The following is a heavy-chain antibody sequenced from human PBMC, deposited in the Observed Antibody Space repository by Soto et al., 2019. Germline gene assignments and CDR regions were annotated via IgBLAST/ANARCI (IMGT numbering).Heavy chain of an antibody. D-gene: IGHD3-10*02. CDR3: ARGPITMIGYYFDY. V-gene: IGHV1-3*01. CDR1: GYTFTTYA. J-gene: IGHJ4*02. Sequence: ASVKVSCKASGYTFTTYAMHWVRQAPAQRLEWMGWINAGNGNTKYSQKFQGRVTITRDTSASTAYMELSSLRSEDTAVYYCARGPITMIGYYFDYWGQGTLVTVSS. CDR2: INAGNGNT.